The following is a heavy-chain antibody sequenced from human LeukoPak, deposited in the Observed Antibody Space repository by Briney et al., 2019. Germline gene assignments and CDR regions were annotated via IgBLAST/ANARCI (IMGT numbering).Heavy chain of an antibody. CDR2: INPNSGGT. CDR3: ARSCRRSGQQLVGWFDP. CDR1: GYTFTGYY. D-gene: IGHD6-13*01. J-gene: IGHJ5*02. V-gene: IGHV1-2*06. Sequence: ASVKVSCKASGYTFTGYYMHWVRQAPGQGLEWMGRINPNSGGTNYAQKFQGRVTMTRDTSISTAYMELSRLRSDDTAVYYCARSCRRSGQQLVGWFDPWGQGTLVTVSS.